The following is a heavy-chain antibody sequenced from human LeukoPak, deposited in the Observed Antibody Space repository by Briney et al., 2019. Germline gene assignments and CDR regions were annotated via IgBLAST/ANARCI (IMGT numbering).Heavy chain of an antibody. V-gene: IGHV3-30*02. D-gene: IGHD1-26*01. J-gene: IGHJ4*02. CDR1: GFTFSSYG. CDR2: IRSDGSNK. CDR3: AKEWDPSFDY. Sequence: GGSLRLSCAASGFTFSSYGMHWVRQAPGKGLEWVTFIRSDGSNKYYADSVKGRFTISRDNSKNTLYLQMNSLRAEDTAVYYCAKEWDPSFDYWGQGTLVTVSS.